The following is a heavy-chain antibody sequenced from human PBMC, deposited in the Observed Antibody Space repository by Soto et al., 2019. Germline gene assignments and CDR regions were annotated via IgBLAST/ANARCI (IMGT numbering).Heavy chain of an antibody. CDR3: ARRTVNIRTFYSGLKTHCFDY. D-gene: IGHD6-19*01. CDR2: IYYSGST. J-gene: IGHJ4*02. CDR1: GDSMSSSDYY. V-gene: IGHV4-39*01. Sequence: PSETLSLTCAVSGDSMSSSDYYGGWIRQPPGKGLEWIGSIYYSGSTYYNPSLQSRVAISVDTSKNQFSLKLKSVTAADTAIYYCARRTVNIRTFYSGLKTHCFDYWGQGAPVTVSS.